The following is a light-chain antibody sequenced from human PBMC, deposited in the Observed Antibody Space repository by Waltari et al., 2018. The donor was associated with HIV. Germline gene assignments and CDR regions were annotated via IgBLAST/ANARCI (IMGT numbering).Light chain of an antibody. CDR1: SSNIGAGYD. V-gene: IGLV1-40*01. Sequence: QSVLTQPPSVSGAPGQRVTISCTGSSSNIGAGYDVHWYQNLPGTATKLLIYGTTNRPSGVPDRFSGSKSGTSASLAITGLQAEDEADYYCQSYDSSLSGVVFGGGTKLTVL. J-gene: IGLJ2*01. CDR3: QSYDSSLSGVV. CDR2: GTT.